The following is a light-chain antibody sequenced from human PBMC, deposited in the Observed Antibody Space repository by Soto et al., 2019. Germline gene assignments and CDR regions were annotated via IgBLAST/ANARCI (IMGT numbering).Light chain of an antibody. CDR3: QQYGTSPWT. CDR1: HSVTSTY. Sequence: EIVLTQSPGTLSSSPGESATLSCRASHSVTSTYLAWYQQRPGQAPRLLIYGASSSATGIPDRFSGSGSGTDFTLTISRLEPEDVAVYYCQQYGTSPWTFGQGTKVDFK. V-gene: IGKV3-20*01. J-gene: IGKJ1*01. CDR2: GAS.